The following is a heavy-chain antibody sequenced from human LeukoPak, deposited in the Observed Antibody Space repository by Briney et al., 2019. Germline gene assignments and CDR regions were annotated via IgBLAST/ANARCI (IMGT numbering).Heavy chain of an antibody. CDR3: ARGVSGSSSFYGMDV. V-gene: IGHV3-13*01. Sequence: GSLRLSCAASGFTFSSYDMHWVRQATGKGLEWVSAIGTAGDTYYPGSVKGRFTISRENAKNSLYLQMNSLRAGDTAVYYCARGVSGSSSFYGMDVWGQGTTVTVSS. J-gene: IGHJ6*02. CDR2: IGTAGDT. D-gene: IGHD6-6*01. CDR1: GFTFSSYD.